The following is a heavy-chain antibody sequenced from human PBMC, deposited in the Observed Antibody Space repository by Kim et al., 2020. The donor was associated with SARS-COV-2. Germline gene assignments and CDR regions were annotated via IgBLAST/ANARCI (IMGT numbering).Heavy chain of an antibody. J-gene: IGHJ5*02. V-gene: IGHV3-48*02. CDR3: ARGSYGSGSTPLP. D-gene: IGHD6-19*01. Sequence: YANSGKGPFTISRRNAKDSLYLQMNSLRDEDTAVYYCARGSYGSGSTPLPWGQGTLVTVSS.